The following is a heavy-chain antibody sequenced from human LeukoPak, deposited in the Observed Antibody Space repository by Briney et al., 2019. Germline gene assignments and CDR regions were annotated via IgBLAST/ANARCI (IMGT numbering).Heavy chain of an antibody. Sequence: GGSLRLSCTASGFTFGNYATSWVRHAPGNGLGWVGFISSKAYGGPTEYAASVKGRFTISSDHYKSIAYLQMNSLKTEDTAVYYCTGMVRGVIAFLYWGQGTLVPVSS. J-gene: IGHJ4*02. CDR3: TGMVRGVIAFLY. D-gene: IGHD3-10*01. V-gene: IGHV3-49*04. CDR1: GFTFGNYA. CDR2: ISSKAYGGPT.